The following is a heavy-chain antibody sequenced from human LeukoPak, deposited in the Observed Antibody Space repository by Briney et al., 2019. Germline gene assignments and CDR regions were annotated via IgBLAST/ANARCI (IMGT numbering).Heavy chain of an antibody. V-gene: IGHV1-18*01. CDR1: GYTFTSYG. D-gene: IGHD4-17*01. CDR3: ARDLFVTVTSYYYYYMDV. Sequence: ASVKVSCKASGYTFTSYGISWVRQAPGQGLEWMGWISAYNGNTNYAQKLQGRVTMTTDTSTSTAYMELRSLRSDDTAVYYCARDLFVTVTSYYYYYMDVWGKGTTVTVSS. CDR2: ISAYNGNT. J-gene: IGHJ6*03.